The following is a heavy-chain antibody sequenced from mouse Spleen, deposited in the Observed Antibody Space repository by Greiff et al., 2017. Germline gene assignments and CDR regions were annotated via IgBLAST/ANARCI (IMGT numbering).Heavy chain of an antibody. Sequence: QVQLKQSGAELVKPGASVKLSCKASGYTFTSYYMYWVKQRPGQGLEWIGEINPSNGGTNFNEKFKSKATLTVDKSSSTAYMQLSSLTSEDSAVYYCTAYYGYGYFDVWGAGTTVTVSS. CDR1: GYTFTSYY. J-gene: IGHJ1*01. V-gene: IGHV1S81*02. CDR3: TAYYGYGYFDV. CDR2: INPSNGGT. D-gene: IGHD1-2*01.